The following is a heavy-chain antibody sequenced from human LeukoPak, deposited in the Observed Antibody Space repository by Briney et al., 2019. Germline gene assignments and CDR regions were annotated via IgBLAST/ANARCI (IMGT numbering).Heavy chain of an antibody. V-gene: IGHV3-23*01. Sequence: PGGSLRLSCAASGFTFSSYAMNWVRQAPGKGLEWVSGINSSGGGTYYADSVKGRFTISRDNAKNSLYLQMNSLRAEDMALYYCAKDEQGYYGSGIDYWGQGTLVTVSS. CDR3: AKDEQGYYGSGIDY. CDR1: GFTFSSYA. D-gene: IGHD3-10*01. J-gene: IGHJ4*02. CDR2: INSSGGGT.